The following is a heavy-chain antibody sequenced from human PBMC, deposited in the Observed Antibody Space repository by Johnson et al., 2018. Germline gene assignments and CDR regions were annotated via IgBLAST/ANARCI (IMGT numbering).Heavy chain of an antibody. CDR1: GFTFSDSA. CDR2: IRGNSNSYAT. D-gene: IGHD5-12*01. V-gene: IGHV3-73*01. Sequence: VQLQESGGGLVQPGGSLKLSCAASGFTFSDSALHWVRQASGKGLEWVGRIRGNSNSYATAYAAAVKGRFTIPRDDSKNTAYLKMDGLKTGDPARYYCTGVAEVVATCNNNGMDVWGQGSTVTVSS. J-gene: IGHJ6*02. CDR3: TGVAEVVATCNNNGMDV.